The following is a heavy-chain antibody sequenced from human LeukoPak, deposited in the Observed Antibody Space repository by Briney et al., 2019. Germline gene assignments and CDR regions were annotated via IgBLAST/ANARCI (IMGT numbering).Heavy chain of an antibody. CDR3: ARGDSPVGATAG. J-gene: IGHJ4*02. D-gene: IGHD1-26*01. V-gene: IGHV1-69*02. CDR1: GDTFSSYT. CDR2: IIPILGIA. Sequence: GASVKVSCKASGDTFSSYTISWVRQAPGQGLEWMGRIIPILGIANYAQKFQGRVTITADKSTSTAYMELSSLRSEDTAVYYCARGDSPVGATAGWGQGTLVTVSS.